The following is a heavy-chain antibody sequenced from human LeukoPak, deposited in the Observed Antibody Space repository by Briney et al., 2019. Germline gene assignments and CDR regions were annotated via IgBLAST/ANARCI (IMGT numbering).Heavy chain of an antibody. CDR2: ISSSGSTI. V-gene: IGHV3-11*01. Sequence: GGSLRLSCAASGFTFSDYYMSWIRQAPGKGLEWVSYISSSGSTIYYADSVKGRFTISRDNAKNSLYLQMNSLRAEDTAVYYCARDQLDTILGSYYGMDVWGQGTTVTVSS. J-gene: IGHJ6*02. CDR3: ARDQLDTILGSYYGMDV. CDR1: GFTFSDYY. D-gene: IGHD3-3*01.